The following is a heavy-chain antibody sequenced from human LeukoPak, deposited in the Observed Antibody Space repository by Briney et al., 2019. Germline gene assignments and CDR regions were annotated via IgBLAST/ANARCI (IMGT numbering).Heavy chain of an antibody. J-gene: IGHJ4*02. CDR2: ISASGSTI. CDR3: ADRAPLDY. CDR1: GFTFSSYE. D-gene: IGHD1-14*01. Sequence: GGSLRLSCAASGFTFSSYEMNWVRQAPGKGLEWVSYISASGSTINYADSVKGRFTISRDNAKNSLSLQMNSLRAEGTAVYYCADRAPLDYWGQGTLVTVSS. V-gene: IGHV3-48*03.